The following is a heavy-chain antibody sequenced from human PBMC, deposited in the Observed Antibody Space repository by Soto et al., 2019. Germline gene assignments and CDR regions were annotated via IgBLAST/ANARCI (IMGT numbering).Heavy chain of an antibody. D-gene: IGHD1-7*01. J-gene: IGHJ5*02. V-gene: IGHV4-39*07. CDR1: GGSVRDLDDY. Sequence: SVPLCLTYPVSGGSVRDLDDYWSGIRQPPGKGLEWIGEIYHSGSTYYNPSLKSRVTISVDKSKNQFSLKLSSVTAADTAAYYCARQKTKTFWWFVPWGHGTLVTVS. CDR2: IYHSGST. CDR3: ARQKTKTFWWFVP.